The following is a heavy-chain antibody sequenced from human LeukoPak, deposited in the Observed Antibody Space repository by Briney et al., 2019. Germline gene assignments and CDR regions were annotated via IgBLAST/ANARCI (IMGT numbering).Heavy chain of an antibody. V-gene: IGHV3-30*18. Sequence: QPGGSLRLSCAASGFTFSSYGMHWVRQAPGKGLEWVAVISYDGSNKYYADSVKGRFTISRDNSKNTLYLRMNSLRAEDTAVYYCAKVVSSRGSLMDVWGQGTTVTVSS. D-gene: IGHD6-13*01. CDR2: ISYDGSNK. CDR1: GFTFSSYG. J-gene: IGHJ6*02. CDR3: AKVVSSRGSLMDV.